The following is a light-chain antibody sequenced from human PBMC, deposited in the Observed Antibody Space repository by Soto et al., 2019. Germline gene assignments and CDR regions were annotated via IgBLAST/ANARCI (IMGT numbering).Light chain of an antibody. CDR3: QQRHMWPIT. Sequence: EMVLTQSPDTLSLSPGERATLSCKASQSVSSSYLAWYQQRPGQAPRLLIHGASKRATGIPDRFSGRGSGTDFTLTISSLEPEDSAVYYCQQRHMWPITFGQGTRLEIK. J-gene: IGKJ5*01. CDR2: GAS. V-gene: IGKV3D-20*02. CDR1: QSVSSSY.